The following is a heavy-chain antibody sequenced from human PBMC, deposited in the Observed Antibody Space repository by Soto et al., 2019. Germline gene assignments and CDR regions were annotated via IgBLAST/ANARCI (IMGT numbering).Heavy chain of an antibody. D-gene: IGHD3-22*01. CDR3: AKETYYYDISSYYPLGS. V-gene: IGHV3-43*01. J-gene: IGHJ5*02. Sequence: PGGSLRLSCAASGFTFDYYNMHWVRQSPGKGLEWVSLISRDGSNTNYAESVKGRFTISRDNSKNSLYLQMNSLRTEDTALYYCAKETYYYDISSYYPLGSWGQGTLVTVSS. CDR1: GFTFDYYN. CDR2: ISRDGSNT.